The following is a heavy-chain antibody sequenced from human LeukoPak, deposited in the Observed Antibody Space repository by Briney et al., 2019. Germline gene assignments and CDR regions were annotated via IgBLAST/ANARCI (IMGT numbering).Heavy chain of an antibody. CDR1: GYTFTGYY. Sequence: ASVKVSCKASGYTFTGYYMHWVRQAPGQGLEWMGWINPNSGSTNYAQKFQGRVTMTRDTSISTAYMELSRLRSDDAAVYYCARDPNLRYDWFDPWGQGTLVTVSS. V-gene: IGHV1-2*02. CDR3: ARDPNLRYDWFDP. J-gene: IGHJ5*02. D-gene: IGHD4-17*01. CDR2: INPNSGST.